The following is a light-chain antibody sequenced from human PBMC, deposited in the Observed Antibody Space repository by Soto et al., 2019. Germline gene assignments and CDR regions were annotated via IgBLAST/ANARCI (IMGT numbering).Light chain of an antibody. V-gene: IGKV4-1*01. CDR2: WAS. CDR1: QSVLYNSDRKNY. CDR3: QQYSSTPTYP. Sequence: DIVMTQSPDSLAVSLCDRATINCKSSQSVLYNSDRKNYLAWYQQRPGQPPKLLIYWASTRESGVPDRFSGSGSGTDFTLTISNLQAEDVGVYYCQQYSSTPTYPFGQVTKLEIK. J-gene: IGKJ2*01.